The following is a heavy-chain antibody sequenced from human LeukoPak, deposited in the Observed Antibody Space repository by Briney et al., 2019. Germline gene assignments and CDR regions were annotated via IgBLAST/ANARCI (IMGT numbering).Heavy chain of an antibody. V-gene: IGHV3-7*01. J-gene: IGHJ4*02. CDR1: GFTFSPYW. D-gene: IGHD2-15*01. CDR3: ARERYCSSGNCYSDY. Sequence: PGGSLRLSCAASGFTFSPYWTSWVRQAPGKGLEWVANINQDGSGKYYVDSVKGRFTISRDNDKNSLYLQMNSLRAEDTAVYYRARERYCSSGNCYSDYWGQGTLVTVSS. CDR2: INQDGSGK.